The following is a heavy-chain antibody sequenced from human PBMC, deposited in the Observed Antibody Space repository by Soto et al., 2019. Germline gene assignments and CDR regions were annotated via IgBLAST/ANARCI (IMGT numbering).Heavy chain of an antibody. Sequence: PSETLSLTCTVSGGSISSSSYYWGWIRQPPGKGLEWIGSIYYSGSTYYNPSLKSRVTISVDTSKNQFSLKLSSVTAADTAVYYCARLLRESHTTVSTSGGHWFDPSGHGTLLTVSS. D-gene: IGHD1-1*01. CDR3: ARLLRESHTTVSTSGGHWFDP. V-gene: IGHV4-39*01. J-gene: IGHJ5*02. CDR2: IYYSGST. CDR1: GGSISSSSYY.